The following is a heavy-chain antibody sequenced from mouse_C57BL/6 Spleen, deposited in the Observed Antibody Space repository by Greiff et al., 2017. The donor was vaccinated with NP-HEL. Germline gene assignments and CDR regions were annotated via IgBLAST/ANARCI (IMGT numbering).Heavy chain of an antibody. D-gene: IGHD4-1*01. Sequence: QVQLQQPGAELVKPGASVKLSCKASGYTFTSYWMQWVKQRPGQGLEWIGEIDPSDSYTNYNQKFKGQATLTVDTSSSTAYMQLSSLTSEDSAVYYCARSHLGMDYWGQGTSVTVSS. CDR1: GYTFTSYW. V-gene: IGHV1-50*01. J-gene: IGHJ4*01. CDR2: IDPSDSYT. CDR3: ARSHLGMDY.